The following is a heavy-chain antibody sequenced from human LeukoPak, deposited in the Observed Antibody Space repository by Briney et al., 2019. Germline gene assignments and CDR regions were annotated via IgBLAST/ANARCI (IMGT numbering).Heavy chain of an antibody. CDR1: DGSISGDNYY. CDR2: IYNGGTT. CDR3: ARGARFFAYYDY. J-gene: IGHJ4*02. V-gene: IGHV4-31*03. D-gene: IGHD2-21*01. Sequence: SQTLSLTCTVSDGSISGDNYYWSWIRQLPGKGLEWIGYIYNGGTTYYNPSLKSRVIISVDTSKNQFSLKLKSVTAADTAMYYCARGARFFAYYDYWGQGTLATVFS.